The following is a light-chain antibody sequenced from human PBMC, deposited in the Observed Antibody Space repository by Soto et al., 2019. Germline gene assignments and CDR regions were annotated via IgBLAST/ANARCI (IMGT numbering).Light chain of an antibody. V-gene: IGKV1-39*01. CDR2: GAS. J-gene: IGKJ4*01. Sequence: DFQLTQSPASLSASVGDRVTITCRASQSIHTSLNWLQVQPGKAPRVLIFGASSLQSGVPRRFSGSGSGTDFILTISSLQPEDFATYYCQQTFSKIVTFGGGTRVEMK. CDR1: QSIHTS. CDR3: QQTFSKIVT.